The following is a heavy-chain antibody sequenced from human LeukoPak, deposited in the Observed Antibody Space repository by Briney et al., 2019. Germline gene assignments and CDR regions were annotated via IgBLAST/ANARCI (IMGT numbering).Heavy chain of an antibody. V-gene: IGHV4-39*01. J-gene: IGHJ4*02. Sequence: SETLSLTCTVSGGSISSSRHYWGWIRQPPGKGLEWIGYIYYSGSTYYNPSLKSRVTISVDTSKNQFSLKLNSVTAADTAVYYCARHRTSLLGYCSTGSCHLFDYWGQGTLVTVSS. CDR1: GGSISSSRHY. D-gene: IGHD2-15*01. CDR2: IYYSGST. CDR3: ARHRTSLLGYCSTGSCHLFDY.